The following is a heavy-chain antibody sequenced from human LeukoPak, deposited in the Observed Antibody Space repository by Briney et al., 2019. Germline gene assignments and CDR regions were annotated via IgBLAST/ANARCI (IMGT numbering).Heavy chain of an antibody. D-gene: IGHD1-14*01. CDR1: GFSFGDYA. J-gene: IGHJ4*02. V-gene: IGHV3-9*01. Sequence: GGSLRLSCEVSGFSFGDYAMYWVRQTPGKGLEWVSGISWNSLNIAYADSVKGRFTISRDNAKNSLFLQMNSLRPEDTALYYCATEHYYWGQGTLVTVSS. CDR2: ISWNSLNI. CDR3: ATEHYY.